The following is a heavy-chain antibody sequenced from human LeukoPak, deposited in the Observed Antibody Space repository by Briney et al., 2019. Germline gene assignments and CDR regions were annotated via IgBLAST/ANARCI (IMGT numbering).Heavy chain of an antibody. V-gene: IGHV4-39*01. CDR2: IYYRGNT. D-gene: IGHD3-22*01. CDR3: ARASSGYYWDFDY. J-gene: IGHJ4*02. Sequence: SETLSLICTVSGDSISSYNYFWGWIRQPPGKGLEWVGSIYYRGNTYCNPSLKSRVTLSADTSKNQFSLKVTSVTAADTAVYYCARASSGYYWDFDYWGQGALVTVSS. CDR1: GDSISSYNYF.